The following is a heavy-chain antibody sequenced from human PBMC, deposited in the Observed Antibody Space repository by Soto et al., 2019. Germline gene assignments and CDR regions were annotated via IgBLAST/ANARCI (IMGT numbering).Heavy chain of an antibody. CDR3: GKDISPGGMDV. CDR1: GATLQDYA. V-gene: IGHV3-9*01. Sequence: EVQLVESGGGLVQPGGSLRLSCAGSGATLQDYAMHWVRQAPGKGLEWVSGIYYNSNKIDYADSVKGRFTISRDNARNALYLKMNSLTTEDTAFYYCGKDISPGGMDVWGRGIMVTVSS. J-gene: IGHJ6*04. CDR2: IYYNSNKI.